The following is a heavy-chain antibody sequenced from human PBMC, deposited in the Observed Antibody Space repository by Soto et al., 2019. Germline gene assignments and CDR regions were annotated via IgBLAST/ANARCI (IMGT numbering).Heavy chain of an antibody. CDR3: ARQIYDSDTGPNFQYYFDS. J-gene: IGHJ4*02. D-gene: IGHD3-22*01. V-gene: IGHV5-10-1*01. Sequence: GESLKISCKGSGYSFTSYWISWVRQMPGKGLEWMGRIDPSDSYTNYSPSFQGHVTISADKSISTAYLQWSSLKASDTAMYYCARQIYDSDTGPNFQYYFDSWGQGTPVTV. CDR2: IDPSDSYT. CDR1: GYSFTSYW.